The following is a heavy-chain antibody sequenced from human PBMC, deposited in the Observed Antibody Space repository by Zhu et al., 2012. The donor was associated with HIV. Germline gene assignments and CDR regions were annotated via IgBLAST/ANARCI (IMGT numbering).Heavy chain of an antibody. CDR3: ASHRPHFAS. Sequence: QVRLEQWGAGLLKPSETLSLTCAVYGGSFNDYYWSWIRQSPERGLEWIGKINHRGSTTYSASLKSRLTISVDTSKSQFSLKLKSVTVADSGIYYCASHRPHFASWGRGTLVSVSS. V-gene: IGHV4-34*02. D-gene: IGHD6-6*01. CDR2: INHRGST. J-gene: IGHJ4*02. CDR1: GGSFNDYY.